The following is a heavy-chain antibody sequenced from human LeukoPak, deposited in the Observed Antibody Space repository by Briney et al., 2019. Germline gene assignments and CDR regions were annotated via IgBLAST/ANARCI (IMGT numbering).Heavy chain of an antibody. CDR2: ISGSGDST. J-gene: IGHJ6*03. CDR3: AKSWSYYYMDV. D-gene: IGHD2-8*02. CDR1: GFTFSIYG. Sequence: GGSLRPSCAASGFTFSIYGMSWVRQAPGKGLEWVSAISGSGDSTYYADSVKGRFTISRDSSKNTLYLQMNSLRAEDTAVYYCAKSWSYYYMDVWGKGTTVTISS. V-gene: IGHV3-23*01.